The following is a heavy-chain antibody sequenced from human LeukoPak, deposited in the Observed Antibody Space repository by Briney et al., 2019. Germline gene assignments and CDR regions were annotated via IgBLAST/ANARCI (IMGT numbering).Heavy chain of an antibody. D-gene: IGHD3-3*01. CDR1: GGSFSSYA. J-gene: IGHJ4*02. CDR3: ARLTWALSGYYTGIDDDY. V-gene: IGHV1-69*13. Sequence: SVTVSCKASGGSFSSYAISWVRQAPGQGLEWMGGIIPIFGTANYAQKFQGRVTITADESTSTAYMELSSLRSEDTAVYYCARLTWALSGYYTGIDDDYWGQGTLVTVSS. CDR2: IIPIFGTA.